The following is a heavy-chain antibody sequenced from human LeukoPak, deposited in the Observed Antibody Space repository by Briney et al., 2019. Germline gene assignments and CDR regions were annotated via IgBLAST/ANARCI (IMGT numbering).Heavy chain of an antibody. CDR3: AKEGRSGWSSFDY. J-gene: IGHJ4*02. D-gene: IGHD6-19*01. V-gene: IGHV3-23*01. CDR1: GFTFSSYA. Sequence: TGGSLRLSCAASGFTFSSYAMSWVRQAPGKGLEWVSVISGSGGSTYYADSVKGWFTISGDNSKDTLYLQMNGLRAEDTAVYYCAKEGRSGWSSFDYWGQGTLVTVSS. CDR2: ISGSGGST.